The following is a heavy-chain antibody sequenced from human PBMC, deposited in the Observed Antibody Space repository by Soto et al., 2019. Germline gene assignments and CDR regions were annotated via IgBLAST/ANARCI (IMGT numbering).Heavy chain of an antibody. Sequence: QVQLVQSGAEVKQPGASVKVSCKASGYTFTSYGISWVRQAPGQGLEWMGWINTYNGNTKYAQKLQGRVTMTTDTPTSTAYMELRSLRSDDTAVFYCAREMVRGVGSDYWGQGTLVTVSS. CDR3: AREMVRGVGSDY. J-gene: IGHJ4*02. D-gene: IGHD3-10*01. CDR2: INTYNGNT. V-gene: IGHV1-18*01. CDR1: GYTFTSYG.